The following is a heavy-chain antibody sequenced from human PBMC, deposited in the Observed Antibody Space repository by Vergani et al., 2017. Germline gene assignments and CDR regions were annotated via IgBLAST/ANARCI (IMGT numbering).Heavy chain of an antibody. Sequence: QVTLKESGPVLVKPTETLTLTCTVSGFSLSNARMGVSWIRQPPGKALEWLAHIFSNDEKSYSTSLKSRLTISKDTSKNQVVLTMTNMDPVDTATYYCAHTKFRGWFGGVIVGYDYWGQGTLVTVSS. V-gene: IGHV2-26*01. CDR2: IFSNDEK. D-gene: IGHD3-16*02. CDR1: GFSLSNARMG. CDR3: AHTKFRGWFGGVIVGYDY. J-gene: IGHJ4*02.